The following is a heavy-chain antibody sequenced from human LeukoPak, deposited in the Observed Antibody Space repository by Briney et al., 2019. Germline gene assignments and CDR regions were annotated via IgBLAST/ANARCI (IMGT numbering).Heavy chain of an antibody. D-gene: IGHD3-3*01. V-gene: IGHV1-18*01. J-gene: IGHJ4*02. CDR1: GYTFTSYG. Sequence: ASVKVSCKASGYTFTSYGISWVRQAPGQGLEWMGWISAYNGNTNYAQKLQGRVTMTTDTSTSTAYMELSSLRSEDTAVFYCASCGPATPSYDFWSGCDLDYWGQGTLVTVSS. CDR2: ISAYNGNT. CDR3: ASCGPATPSYDFWSGCDLDY.